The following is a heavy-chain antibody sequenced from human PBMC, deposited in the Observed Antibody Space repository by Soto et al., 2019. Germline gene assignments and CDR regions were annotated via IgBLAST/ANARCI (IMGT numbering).Heavy chain of an antibody. CDR2: INSDGSST. D-gene: IGHD1-1*01. J-gene: IGHJ3*02. CDR1: GFTFSSYW. Sequence: PGGSLRLSCAASGFTFSSYWMHWVRQAPGKGLVWVSRINSDGSSTSYADPVKGRFTISRDNAKNTLYLQMNSLRAEDTAVYYCARMYDWNDHYDAFDIWGQGTMVTVSS. V-gene: IGHV3-74*01. CDR3: ARMYDWNDHYDAFDI.